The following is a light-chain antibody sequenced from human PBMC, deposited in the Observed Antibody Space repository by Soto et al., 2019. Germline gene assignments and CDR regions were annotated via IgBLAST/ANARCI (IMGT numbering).Light chain of an antibody. Sequence: DIQMTQSPSTLSASVGDRVTITCRASQSISSWLAWYQQKPGRAPKLLIYKASSLEGGVPSRFSGSGSGTEFTLTISSLQPDDFATYYCQQYNSYSRTLGQGTKVDIK. V-gene: IGKV1-5*03. J-gene: IGKJ1*01. CDR2: KAS. CDR3: QQYNSYSRT. CDR1: QSISSW.